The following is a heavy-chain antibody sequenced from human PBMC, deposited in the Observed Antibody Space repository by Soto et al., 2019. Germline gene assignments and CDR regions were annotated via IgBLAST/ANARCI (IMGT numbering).Heavy chain of an antibody. V-gene: IGHV1-69*01. CDR1: GGTFSSYA. J-gene: IGHJ2*01. CDR3: ASSCPTVTTPCWYFDL. CDR2: IIPIFGTA. D-gene: IGHD4-4*01. Sequence: QVQLVQSGAEVKKPGSSVKVSCKASGGTFSSYAISWVRQAPGQGLEWMGGIIPIFGTANYAQKFQGRVTIPADESTSTAYMGLSSLRSEDTAVYYCASSCPTVTTPCWYFDLWGRGTLVTVSS.